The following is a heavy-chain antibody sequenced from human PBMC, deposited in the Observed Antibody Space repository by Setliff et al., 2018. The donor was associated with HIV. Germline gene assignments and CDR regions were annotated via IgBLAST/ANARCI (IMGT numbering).Heavy chain of an antibody. J-gene: IGHJ4*02. Sequence: GASVKVSCKSSGGTFSRHTISWVRQAPGQGLEWMGGIIPIFGTTNYAQNLQGRVSISADASTRTAYMELSSLTSDDTAVYYCATGSHGEGAADYWGLGTLVTVS. V-gene: IGHV1-69*13. CDR2: IIPIFGTT. CDR3: ATGSHGEGAADY. D-gene: IGHD1-26*01. CDR1: GGTFSRHT.